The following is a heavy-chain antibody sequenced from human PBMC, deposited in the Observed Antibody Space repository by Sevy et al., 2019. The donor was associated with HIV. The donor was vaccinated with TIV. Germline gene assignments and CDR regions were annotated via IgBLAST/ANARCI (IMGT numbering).Heavy chain of an antibody. Sequence: ASVKVSCKASGYTFTSYGISWVRQAPGHWLEWMGWISAYNGNTNYAQKFQGRLTMTTDTSTSTAYMEMRSLRSDDTAMYYCAFTKGVFGVVMTSFFFDYWGQGTLVTVSS. J-gene: IGHJ4*02. D-gene: IGHD3-3*01. CDR2: ISAYNGNT. CDR3: AFTKGVFGVVMTSFFFDY. CDR1: GYTFTSYG. V-gene: IGHV1-18*01.